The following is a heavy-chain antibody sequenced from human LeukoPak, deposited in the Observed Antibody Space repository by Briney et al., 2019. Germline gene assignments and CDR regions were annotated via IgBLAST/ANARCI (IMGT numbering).Heavy chain of an antibody. D-gene: IGHD6-13*01. CDR3: ARGLAAAGKRRFDP. Sequence: SETLSLTCAVYGGSFSGYYWSWIRQPPGKGLEWIGEINHSGSTNYNPSLKSRVTISVDTSKNQFSLKLSSVTAAGTAVYYCARGLAAAGKRRFDPWGQGTPVTVSS. CDR1: GGSFSGYY. CDR2: INHSGST. V-gene: IGHV4-34*01. J-gene: IGHJ5*02.